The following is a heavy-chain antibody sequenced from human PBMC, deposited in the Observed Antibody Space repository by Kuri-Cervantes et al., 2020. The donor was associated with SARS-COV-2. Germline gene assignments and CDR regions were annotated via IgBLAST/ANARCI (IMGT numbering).Heavy chain of an antibody. CDR3: AAMATIRVGLDY. D-gene: IGHD5-24*01. CDR1: GFTFSSYD. J-gene: IGHJ4*02. V-gene: IGHV3-33*01. Sequence: GESLKISCAASGFTFSSYDMHWVRQAPGKGLEWVAVIWYDGSNKYYADSVKGRFTISRDNSKNTLYLQMNSLRAEDTAVYYCAAMATIRVGLDYWGQGTLVTVSS. CDR2: IWYDGSNK.